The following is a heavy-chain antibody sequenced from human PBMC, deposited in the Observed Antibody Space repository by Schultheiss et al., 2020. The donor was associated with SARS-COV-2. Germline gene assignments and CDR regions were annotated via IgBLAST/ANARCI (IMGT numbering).Heavy chain of an antibody. J-gene: IGHJ4*02. D-gene: IGHD2-15*01. CDR1: GYTFSATS. V-gene: IGHV1-2*02. Sequence: ASVKVSCKASGYTFSATSIPWVRQAPGQGPEWMGWINPKSGGTNYARKFQGRVTMTRDTSISTAYMELNRLRSDDTAVYFCARDEARVTVRILYYFDFWGQGTLVTVSS. CDR2: INPKSGGT. CDR3: ARDEARVTVRILYYFDF.